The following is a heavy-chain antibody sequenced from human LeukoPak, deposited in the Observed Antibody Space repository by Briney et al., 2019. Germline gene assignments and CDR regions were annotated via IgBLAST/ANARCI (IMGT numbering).Heavy chain of an antibody. CDR3: ARVVDYYDSSGYYYTSWYFDL. CDR1: GGTFSSYA. CDR2: IIPIFGTA. V-gene: IGHV1-69*13. J-gene: IGHJ2*01. Sequence: SVEVSCKASGGTFSSYAISWVRQAPGQGLEWMGGIIPIFGTANYAQKFQGRVTITADESTSAAYMELSSLRSEDTAVYYCARVVDYYDSSGYYYTSWYFDLWGRGTLVTVSS. D-gene: IGHD3-22*01.